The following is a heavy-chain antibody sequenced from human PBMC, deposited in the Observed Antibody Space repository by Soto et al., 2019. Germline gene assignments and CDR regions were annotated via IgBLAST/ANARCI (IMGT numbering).Heavy chain of an antibody. CDR2: TLGSAT. D-gene: IGHD3-3*01. Sequence: EVHLLESGGDLVPPGGSLRLSCAASGFSFSTYAMTWVRQAPGRGLEWVATTLGSATYYADSVRGRCTISRDNSKNICFLQMNSLRVDDTAIYYCTTRFLHGVSWAAVGPWGPGTLVTVSS. J-gene: IGHJ5*02. CDR1: GFSFSTYA. CDR3: TTRFLHGVSWAAVGP. V-gene: IGHV3-23*01.